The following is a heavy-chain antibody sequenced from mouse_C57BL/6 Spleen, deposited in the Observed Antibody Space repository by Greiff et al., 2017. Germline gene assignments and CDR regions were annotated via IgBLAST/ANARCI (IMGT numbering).Heavy chain of an antibody. Sequence: QVQLKESGPGLVQPSQSLSITCTVSGFSLTSYGVHWVRQSPGKGLEWLGVIWSGGSTDYNAAFISRLSISKDNSKSQVFFKMNSLQADDTAIYYCARSEEPEEGLGLLPSHYAMDYWGQGTSVTVSS. V-gene: IGHV2-2*01. CDR3: ARSEEPEEGLGLLPSHYAMDY. D-gene: IGHD1-1*01. CDR1: GFSLTSYG. J-gene: IGHJ4*01. CDR2: IWSGGST.